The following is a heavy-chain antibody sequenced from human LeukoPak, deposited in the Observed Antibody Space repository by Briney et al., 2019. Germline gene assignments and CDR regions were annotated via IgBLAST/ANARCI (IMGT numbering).Heavy chain of an antibody. CDR1: GGSISSYY. V-gene: IGHV4-59*01. CDR2: IYYSGST. Sequence: SETLSLTCTVSGGSISSYYWSWIRQPPGKGLEWIGYIYYSGSTNYNPSLKSRVTISVDTSKNQFSLKLSSVTAADTAVYYCASMRLYYYDSSGYYYQHFDYWGQGTLVTVSS. J-gene: IGHJ4*02. D-gene: IGHD3-22*01. CDR3: ASMRLYYYDSSGYYYQHFDY.